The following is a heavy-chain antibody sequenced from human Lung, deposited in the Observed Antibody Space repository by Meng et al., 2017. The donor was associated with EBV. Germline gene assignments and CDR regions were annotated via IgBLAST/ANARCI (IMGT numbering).Heavy chain of an antibody. J-gene: IGHJ4*02. V-gene: IGHV7-4-1*02. CDR1: GNTFTSYA. Sequence: VVVCQSWVELKNPGASGKVSCKAFGNTFTSYAMNWVRQAPGQGLEWMGWINTNSGNPTYAQGFTGRFVFSLDTSVSTAYLQISSLKAEDTAVYXXXRGDYYDSSGLDYWGQGTLVTVS. CDR2: INTNSGNP. CDR3: XRGDYYDSSGLDY. D-gene: IGHD3-22*01.